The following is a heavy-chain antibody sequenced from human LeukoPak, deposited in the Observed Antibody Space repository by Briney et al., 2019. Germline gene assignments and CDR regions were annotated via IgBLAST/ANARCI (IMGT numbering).Heavy chain of an antibody. V-gene: IGHV1-24*01. J-gene: IGHJ4*02. CDR2: FDPEDGET. CDR1: GYTLTELS. CDR3: ATGLSWFEYFDY. Sequence: ASVKVSCKVSGYTLTELSMHWVRQAPGKGPEWMGGFDPEDGETIYAQKFQGRVTMTEDTSTDTAYMELSSLRSEDTAVYYCATGLSWFEYFDYWGQGTLVTVSS. D-gene: IGHD3-10*01.